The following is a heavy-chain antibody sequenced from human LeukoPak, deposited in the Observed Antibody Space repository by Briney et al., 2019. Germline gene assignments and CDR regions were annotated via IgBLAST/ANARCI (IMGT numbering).Heavy chain of an antibody. CDR3: AIIKWEQLDFDY. J-gene: IGHJ4*02. CDR1: GYTFTNSY. CDR2: INPDGGNT. D-gene: IGHD1-26*01. V-gene: IGHV1-46*01. Sequence: ASVKVSCKASGYTFTNSYIHWVRQAPGQVLEWMGLINPDGGNTNYAQNFQGRVTLTRDTSTSTVYMELRSLRSDDTAVYYCAIIKWEQLDFDYWGQGTLVTVSS.